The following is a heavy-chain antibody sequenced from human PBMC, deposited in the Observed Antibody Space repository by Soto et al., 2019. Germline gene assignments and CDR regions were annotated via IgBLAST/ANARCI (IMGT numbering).Heavy chain of an antibody. J-gene: IGHJ4*02. Sequence: GGSLRLSCAAPGFTFSSYWMHWVRQAPGKGLVWVSRINSDGSSTSYADSVKGRFTISRDNSKNTLYLQMNSLRVEDTAVYYCARATGMVRARYNFDYWGQGTLVTVSS. CDR1: GFTFSSYW. D-gene: IGHD3-10*01. CDR2: INSDGSST. V-gene: IGHV3-74*01. CDR3: ARATGMVRARYNFDY.